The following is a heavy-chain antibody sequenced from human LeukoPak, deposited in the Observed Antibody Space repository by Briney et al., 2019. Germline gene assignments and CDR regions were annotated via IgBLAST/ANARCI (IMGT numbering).Heavy chain of an antibody. D-gene: IGHD3-22*01. CDR3: ASHQYYDTHGGDY. J-gene: IGHJ4*02. CDR1: GGSISSGDYY. V-gene: IGHV4-30-4*01. Sequence: SQTLSLTCTVSGGSISSGDYYWSWIRQPPGKGLVWIGFIYYSGSTYYNPSLKSRVTISVDTLKNQFSLKLSSVTAADTAVYYCASHQYYDTHGGDYWGQGTLVTVSS. CDR2: IYYSGST.